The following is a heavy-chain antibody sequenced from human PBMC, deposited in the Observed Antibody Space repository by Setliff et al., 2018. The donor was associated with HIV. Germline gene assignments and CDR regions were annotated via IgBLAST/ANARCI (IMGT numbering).Heavy chain of an antibody. V-gene: IGHV3-21*05. J-gene: IGHJ4*02. CDR2: ISSSSTYR. CDR3: ARHTTWGSLPLDY. D-gene: IGHD3-16*01. CDR1: GFTFSSYS. Sequence: PGGSLRLSCAASGFTFSSYSMNWVRQAPGKGLEWVSYISSSSTYRIYADSVKGRFTIARDNAKNSLYLQMNSLRAEDTAVYYCARHTTWGSLPLDYWGQGTLVTVSS.